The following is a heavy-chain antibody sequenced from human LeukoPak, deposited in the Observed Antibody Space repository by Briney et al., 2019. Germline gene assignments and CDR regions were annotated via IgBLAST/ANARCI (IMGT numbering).Heavy chain of an antibody. CDR1: GFIFSSYG. CDR2: IRHDGSNK. Sequence: GGSLRLSCAASGFIFSSYGMDWVRQAPGKGLEWVAFIRHDGSNKYYADSMKGRFTISRDNSKNTLYLQMNSLRAEDTAVYYCAKGGSGYFWDWFDPWGQGTLVTVSS. CDR3: AKGGSGYFWDWFDP. V-gene: IGHV3-30*02. J-gene: IGHJ5*02. D-gene: IGHD5-12*01.